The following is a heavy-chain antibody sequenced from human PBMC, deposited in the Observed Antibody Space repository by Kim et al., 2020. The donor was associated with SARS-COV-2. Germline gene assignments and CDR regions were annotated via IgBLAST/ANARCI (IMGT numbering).Heavy chain of an antibody. D-gene: IGHD3-9*01. Sequence: GGSLRLSCAASGFTFSSYWMHWVRQAPGKGLGWVSRIHSDGSSTSYADSVKGRFTISKDNAKNTLSLQTNSLRAEDTAVYYCAIDLSVILTGFTGEATDTTNWCDPWGQGTLVTFSS. J-gene: IGHJ5*02. CDR2: IHSDGSST. V-gene: IGHV3-74*01. CDR1: GFTFSSYW. CDR3: AIDLSVILTGFTGEATDTTNWCDP.